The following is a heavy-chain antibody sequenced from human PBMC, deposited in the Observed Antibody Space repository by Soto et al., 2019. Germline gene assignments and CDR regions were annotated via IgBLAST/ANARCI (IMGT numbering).Heavy chain of an antibody. Sequence: QAQFVESGGGVVQPGRSLRLSCAASGLPFSASGMHWVRQAPGKGLEWVAMIWSDGSKEYYADSVKGRFTITRDNSKNMIFLQMDSLRAEDTAVYYCARDKGTTCLDTWGQGNMVTVSS. J-gene: IGHJ5*02. D-gene: IGHD1-26*01. V-gene: IGHV3-33*01. CDR3: ARDKGTTCLDT. CDR2: IWSDGSKE. CDR1: GLPFSASG.